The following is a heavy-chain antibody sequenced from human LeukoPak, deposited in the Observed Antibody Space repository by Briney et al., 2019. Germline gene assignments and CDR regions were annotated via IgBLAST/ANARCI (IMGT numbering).Heavy chain of an antibody. CDR1: GGSFSGYY. Sequence: NPSETLSLTCAVYGGSFSGYYWSWIRQPPGKGLEWIGEINHSGSTNYNPSLKSRVTISVDTSKNQFSLKLSSVTAADTAVYYCARAQTHDYVWGSYRSAVKFDYWGQGTLVTVSS. CDR2: INHSGST. J-gene: IGHJ4*02. CDR3: ARAQTHDYVWGSYRSAVKFDY. D-gene: IGHD3-16*02. V-gene: IGHV4-34*01.